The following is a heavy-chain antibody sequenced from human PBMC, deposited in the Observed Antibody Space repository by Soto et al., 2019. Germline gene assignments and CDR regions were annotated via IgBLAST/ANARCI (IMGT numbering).Heavy chain of an antibody. CDR1: GDSIKTETW. J-gene: IGHJ5*01. V-gene: IGHV4-4*02. CDR2: IKHTGDA. CDR3: AREGRLHCFES. Sequence: QVHLQESGPGLVKPSETLSLTCAVSGDSIKTETWWSWLRQLPGTGLEWIGEIKHTGDANANPALRSRVSMSVDRTKNQFFLNLRSVSDADTAVYFCAREGRLHCFESWGQGTLVTVSS. D-gene: IGHD2-15*01.